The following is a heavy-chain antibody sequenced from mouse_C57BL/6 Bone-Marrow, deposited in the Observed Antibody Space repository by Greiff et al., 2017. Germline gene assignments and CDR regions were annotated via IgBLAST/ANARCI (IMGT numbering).Heavy chain of an antibody. CDR1: GFTFSSYA. V-gene: IGHV5-9-1*02. D-gene: IGHD2-3*01. CDR2: ISSGGDYI. Sequence: EVQVVESGEGLVKPGGSLKLSCAASGFTFSSYAMSWVRQTPEKRLEWVAYISSGGDYIYYADTVKGRFTISRDNARNTLYLQMSSLKSEDTAMYYCTGDTHDGGAMDYWGQGTSVTVSS. J-gene: IGHJ4*01. CDR3: TGDTHDGGAMDY.